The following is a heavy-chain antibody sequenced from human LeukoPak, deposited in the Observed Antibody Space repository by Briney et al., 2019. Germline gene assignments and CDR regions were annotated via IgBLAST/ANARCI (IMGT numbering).Heavy chain of an antibody. J-gene: IGHJ4*02. V-gene: IGHV3-11*01. CDR2: ISSSGSTI. D-gene: IGHD3-16*01. CDR1: GFTFSDYH. CDR3: AREPFHLGGAIDY. Sequence: GGSLRLSCAASGFTFSDYHMSWIRQAPGKGLEWVSYISSSGSTIYYADSVKGRFTISRDNAKNSLYLQMNSLRAEDTALYYCAREPFHLGGAIDYWGQGTLVTVSS.